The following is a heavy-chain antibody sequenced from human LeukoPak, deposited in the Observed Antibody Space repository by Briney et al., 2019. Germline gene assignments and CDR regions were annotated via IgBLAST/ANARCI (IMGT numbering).Heavy chain of an antibody. D-gene: IGHD6-6*01. CDR3: ARDGQLNDYYYYYMDV. V-gene: IGHV4-61*02. J-gene: IGHJ6*03. Sequence: SETLSLTCTVSGGSISSGSYSWSWIRQPAGKGLEWIGRIYTSGSTNYNPSLKSRVTISVDTSKNQFSLKLSSVTAADTAVYYCARDGQLNDYYYYYMDVWGKGTTVTVSS. CDR1: GGSISSGSYS. CDR2: IYTSGST.